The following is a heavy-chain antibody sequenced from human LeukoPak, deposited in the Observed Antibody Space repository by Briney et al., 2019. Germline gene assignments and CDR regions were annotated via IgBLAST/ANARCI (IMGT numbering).Heavy chain of an antibody. CDR3: ARHPFSDGFDF. CDR2: IFQTGHS. J-gene: IGHJ3*01. V-gene: IGHV4-59*08. Sequence: SETLSLTCTVSGGSISTFYWSWLRQPPGKGLEWIGYIFQTGHSNYNPSLKGRVTISVDTSKNQLSLKLYSVTVADTAIYYCARHPFSDGFDFGGQGTMVTVSS. CDR1: GGSISTFY.